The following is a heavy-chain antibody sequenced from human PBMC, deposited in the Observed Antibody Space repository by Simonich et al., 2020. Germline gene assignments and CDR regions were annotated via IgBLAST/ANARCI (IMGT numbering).Heavy chain of an antibody. D-gene: IGHD2-2*01. J-gene: IGHJ3*02. V-gene: IGHV1-2*02. Sequence: QVQLVQSGAEVKKPGASVKVSCKASGYTFTGYYMHWVRQAPGQGLEWIGWINPNSGGTNYAQKFQGRVTMTRDTSISTAYMELSRLRSDDTAVYYCARDPVVPAAIRNAFDIWGQGTMVTVSS. CDR3: ARDPVVPAAIRNAFDI. CDR2: INPNSGGT. CDR1: GYTFTGYY.